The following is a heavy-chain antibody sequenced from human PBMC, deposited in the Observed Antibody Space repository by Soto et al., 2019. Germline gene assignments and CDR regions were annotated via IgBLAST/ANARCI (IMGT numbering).Heavy chain of an antibody. J-gene: IGHJ6*02. D-gene: IGHD3-10*01. V-gene: IGHV4-34*01. CDR1: GGSFIGYY. CDR3: AGGRYYGSGSYYYYYYGMDV. Sequence: PSETLSLTCAVYGGSFIGYYWRWFRQPPGKGLEWIGEINHSGSTNYNPSLKSRVTISVDTSKNQFSLKLSSVTAADTAVYYCAGGRYYGSGSYYYYYYGMDVWGQGTTVT. CDR2: INHSGST.